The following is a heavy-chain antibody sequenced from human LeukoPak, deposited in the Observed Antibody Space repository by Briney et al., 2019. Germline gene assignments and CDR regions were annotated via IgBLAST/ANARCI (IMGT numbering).Heavy chain of an antibody. J-gene: IGHJ3*02. CDR1: GFTFSSYS. D-gene: IGHD2-2*01. CDR3: AREPGSFLPAAANDAFDI. V-gene: IGHV3-21*01. Sequence: GGSLRLSCAASGFTFSSYSMNWVRQAPGKGPEWVSSISSSSSYIYYADSVKGRFTISRDNAKNSLYLQMNSLRAEDTAVYYCAREPGSFLPAAANDAFDIWGQGTMVTVSS. CDR2: ISSSSSYI.